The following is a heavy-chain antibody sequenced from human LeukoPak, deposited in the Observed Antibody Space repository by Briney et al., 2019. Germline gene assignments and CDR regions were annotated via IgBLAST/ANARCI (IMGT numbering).Heavy chain of an antibody. V-gene: IGHV3-30*03. CDR1: EFTFSSYG. Sequence: GRSQRLSCAASEFTFSSYGMHWVRQAPGRGLEWVAVISFDGNDKHYADAVKGRFTISRDNSKNTLYLQMNSLRAEDTAVYYCARDLYYYDSSGYLRWGQGTLVTVSS. CDR3: ARDLYYYDSSGYLR. J-gene: IGHJ4*02. D-gene: IGHD3-22*01. CDR2: ISFDGNDK.